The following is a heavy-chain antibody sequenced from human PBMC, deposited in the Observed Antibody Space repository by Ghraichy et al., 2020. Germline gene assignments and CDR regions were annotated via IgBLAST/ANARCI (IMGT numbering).Heavy chain of an antibody. CDR2: INSDWSST. V-gene: IGHV3-74*01. CDR3: ARVSGWNPLLFGVDP. Sequence: GGSLRLSCGASGFSFTSYWMHWVRQIPGKGLVWVSRINSDWSSTSYADSVKGRFTISRDNAKDTLYLQMNSLRVEDTAVYYCARVSGWNPLLFGVDPWGQGTLVTVSS. CDR1: GFSFTSYW. D-gene: IGHD3-10*01. J-gene: IGHJ5*02.